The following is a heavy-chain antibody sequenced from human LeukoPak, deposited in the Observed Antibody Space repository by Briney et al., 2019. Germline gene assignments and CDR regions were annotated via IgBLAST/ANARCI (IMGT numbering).Heavy chain of an antibody. Sequence: GGSLRLSCAASGFIFNNYAMSWVRQAPGKGLQWVSGMTGRSGDTYYADSVKGRFTISRDNAKNTLYLQMNSLRAEDTAVYYCARGAYCSSTSCYSAGWFDPWGQGTLVTVSS. V-gene: IGHV3-23*01. CDR2: MTGRSGDT. CDR3: ARGAYCSSTSCYSAGWFDP. J-gene: IGHJ5*02. D-gene: IGHD2-2*01. CDR1: GFIFNNYA.